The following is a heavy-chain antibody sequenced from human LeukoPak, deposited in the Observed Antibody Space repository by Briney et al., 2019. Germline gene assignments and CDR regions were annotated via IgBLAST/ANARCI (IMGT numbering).Heavy chain of an antibody. CDR1: GYTFTGYY. CDR3: ARGGPVEMATISLGS. Sequence: GASVKVSCKASGYTFTGYYMHWVRQAPGQGLEWMGWINPNSGGTNYAQKFQGRVTMTRDTSISTAYMELSRLRSDDTAVYYCARGGPVEMATISLGSWGQGTLVTVSS. V-gene: IGHV1-2*02. D-gene: IGHD5-24*01. J-gene: IGHJ4*02. CDR2: INPNSGGT.